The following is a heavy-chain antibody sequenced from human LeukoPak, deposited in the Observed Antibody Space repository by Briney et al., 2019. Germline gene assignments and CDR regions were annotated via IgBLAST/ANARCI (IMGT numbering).Heavy chain of an antibody. J-gene: IGHJ4*02. CDR2: MYTSGST. CDR3: ARGAKGSSSGSINY. D-gene: IGHD6-6*01. V-gene: IGHV4-61*02. CDR1: GGSINSGTYY. Sequence: SETLSLTCTVSGGSINSGTYYWSWIRQPAGKGLEWIGRMYTSGSTNYNPSLESRVTISVDTSKNQFSLRLSSVTAADTAVYYCARGAKGSSSGSINYWGQGTLVTVSS.